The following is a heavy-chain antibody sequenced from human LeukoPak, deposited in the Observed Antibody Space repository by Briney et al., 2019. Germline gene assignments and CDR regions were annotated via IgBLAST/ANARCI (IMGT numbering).Heavy chain of an antibody. V-gene: IGHV3-72*01. Sequence: PGGSRRLSCTAAELIFHDNFMDWARQAPGKGLEWVGRIKNKANDYTTHYAASVKGRFTVSRDVSKNSLSLQMDSLKTEETAVYYCAREYYGTFDIWGQGTMVTLSS. CDR2: IKNKANDYTT. J-gene: IGHJ3*02. D-gene: IGHD4-17*01. CDR1: ELIFHDNF. CDR3: AREYYGTFDI.